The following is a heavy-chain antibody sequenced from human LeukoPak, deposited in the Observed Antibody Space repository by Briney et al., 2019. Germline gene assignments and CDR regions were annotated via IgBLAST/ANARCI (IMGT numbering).Heavy chain of an antibody. CDR2: IYYSGST. J-gene: IGHJ5*02. Sequence: SETLSLTCTVSGGSISSYYWSWIRQPPGKGLEWIGYIYYSGSTNYNPSLKSRVTISVDTSKNQFSLKLSSVTAADTAVYYCARDLDTGGYNWFDPWGQGTLVTVSS. CDR1: GGSISSYY. CDR3: ARDLDTGGYNWFDP. V-gene: IGHV4-59*01. D-gene: IGHD3-16*01.